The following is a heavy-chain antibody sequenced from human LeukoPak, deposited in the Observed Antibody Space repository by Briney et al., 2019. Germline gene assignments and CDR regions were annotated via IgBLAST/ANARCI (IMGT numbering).Heavy chain of an antibody. CDR2: TSYDGIDK. CDR1: GFTFSSYG. CDR3: AKDLQGGWTLGFDI. V-gene: IGHV3-30*18. D-gene: IGHD6-19*01. Sequence: QAGGSLRLSCAASGFTFSSYGMHWARQAPGKGLEWVAVTSYDGIDKYYADSVKGRFTISRDNSKNTLNLQMNSLRAEDTAVYYCAKDLQGGWTLGFDIWGQGTMVTVSS. J-gene: IGHJ3*02.